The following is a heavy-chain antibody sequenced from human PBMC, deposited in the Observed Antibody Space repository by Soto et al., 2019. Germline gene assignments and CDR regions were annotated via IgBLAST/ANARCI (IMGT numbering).Heavy chain of an antibody. CDR1: GGSVSSGSYY. CDR3: ARVSGPNDASDI. D-gene: IGHD2-15*01. V-gene: IGHV4-61*01. J-gene: IGHJ3*02. Sequence: QVQLQESGPGLVKPSETLSLTCTVSGGSVSSGSYYWSWIRQPPGKGLEWIGYIYYSGSTNYNPSLKSRVTISVDRSNNQFSLNLSSVSAADTAVYCCARVSGPNDASDIWGHGTMVTVSS. CDR2: IYYSGST.